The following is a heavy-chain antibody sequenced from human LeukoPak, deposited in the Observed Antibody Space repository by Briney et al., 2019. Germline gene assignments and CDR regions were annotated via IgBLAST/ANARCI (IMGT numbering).Heavy chain of an antibody. V-gene: IGHV3-23*01. CDR1: GFTFSNYN. J-gene: IGHJ4*02. Sequence: PGGSLRLSCADSGFTFSNYNMNWVRQAPGKGLEWVSDISGSGGSTYYADSVKGRFTISRDNSKNTLYLQMNRLRAEDTAVYYCAKRGLAAALFRWGQGTLVTVSS. D-gene: IGHD6-13*01. CDR3: AKRGLAAALFR. CDR2: ISGSGGST.